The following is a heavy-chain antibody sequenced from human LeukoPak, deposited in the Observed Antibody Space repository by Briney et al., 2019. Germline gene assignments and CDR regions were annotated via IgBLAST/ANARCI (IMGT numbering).Heavy chain of an antibody. Sequence: GGSLRLSCTASGFTFGDYAMSWVRQAPGKGLEWVGFIRSKAYGGTTEYAASVKGRFTISRDDSKSIAYLQMNSLKTGDTAVYYCTRFGKWLSKRYYYYYGMDVWGQGTTVTVSS. D-gene: IGHD3-22*01. CDR1: GFTFGDYA. J-gene: IGHJ6*02. CDR3: TRFGKWLSKRYYYYYGMDV. CDR2: IRSKAYGGTT. V-gene: IGHV3-49*04.